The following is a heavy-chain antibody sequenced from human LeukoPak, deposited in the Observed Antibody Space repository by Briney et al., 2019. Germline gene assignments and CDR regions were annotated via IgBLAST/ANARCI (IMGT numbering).Heavy chain of an antibody. CDR1: GFTFSNYA. Sequence: GGSLRLSCGASGFTFSNYAMHWVRQAPGKGLEWVAVISSDGVKKYYADSVKGRITISRDNSKNTLYLQMNSLRAEDTAVYYCAKDSNGSGSYPYYFDYWGQGTLVTVSS. V-gene: IGHV3-30-3*01. CDR3: AKDSNGSGSYPYYFDY. CDR2: ISSDGVKK. D-gene: IGHD3-10*01. J-gene: IGHJ4*02.